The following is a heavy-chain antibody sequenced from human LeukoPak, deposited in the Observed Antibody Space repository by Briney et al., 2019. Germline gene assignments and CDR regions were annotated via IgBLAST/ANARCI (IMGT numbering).Heavy chain of an antibody. CDR1: GGSISSGGYY. CDR3: ASHKSGIAAAGPFDY. D-gene: IGHD6-13*01. V-gene: IGHV4-31*03. CDR2: IYYSGST. Sequence: SETLSLTSTVSGGSISSGGYYWSWIRQHPGKGLEWIGYIYYSGSTYYNPSLKSRVTISVDTSKNQSSLKLSSVTAADTAVYYCASHKSGIAAAGPFDYWGQGTLVTVSS. J-gene: IGHJ4*02.